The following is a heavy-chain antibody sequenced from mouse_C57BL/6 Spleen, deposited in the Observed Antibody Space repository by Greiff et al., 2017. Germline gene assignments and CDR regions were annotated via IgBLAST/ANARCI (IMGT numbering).Heavy chain of an antibody. CDR2: IDPSDSYT. V-gene: IGHV1-59*01. J-gene: IGHJ2*01. D-gene: IGHD1-1*01. CDR3: ARGIIYYYGSSSPHYFDY. Sequence: VQLQQPGAELVRPGTSVKLSCKASGYTFTSYWMHWVKQRPGQGLEWIGVIDPSDSYTNYNQKFKGKATLTVDTSSSTAYMQLSSLTSEDSAVYYCARGIIYYYGSSSPHYFDYWGQGTTLTVSS. CDR1: GYTFTSYW.